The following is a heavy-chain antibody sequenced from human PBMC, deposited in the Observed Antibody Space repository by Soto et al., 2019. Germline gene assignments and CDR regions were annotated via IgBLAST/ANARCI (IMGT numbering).Heavy chain of an antibody. CDR2: INTGNGNT. CDR1: GYTFTSYA. CDR3: ARGGVYNWNYGWFDP. V-gene: IGHV1-3*04. Sequence: QVQLVQSGAEEKKPGASVKVSCKASGYTFTSYAMHWVRQAPGQRLEWMGWINTGNGNTKYSQKFQGRVTITRDTSASTAYMELSSLRSEDTAVYYCARGGVYNWNYGWFDPWGQGTLVTVSS. J-gene: IGHJ5*02. D-gene: IGHD1-7*01.